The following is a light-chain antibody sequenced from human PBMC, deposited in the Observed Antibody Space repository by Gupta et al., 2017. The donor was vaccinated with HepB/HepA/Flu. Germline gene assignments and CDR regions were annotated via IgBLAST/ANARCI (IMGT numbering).Light chain of an antibody. V-gene: IGLV1-51*01. J-gene: IGLJ2*01. CDR1: SSNIGTNY. Sequence: QSVLTQPPSVSAAAGQKVTISCSGSSSNIGTNYVAWYQQFPGTAPKVLIYDNNNRPAGIADRFSGSKSGTSATLGITGVQTGDEADYYCAAWDDSLAGMVFGGGTKLTVL. CDR3: AAWDDSLAGMV. CDR2: DNN.